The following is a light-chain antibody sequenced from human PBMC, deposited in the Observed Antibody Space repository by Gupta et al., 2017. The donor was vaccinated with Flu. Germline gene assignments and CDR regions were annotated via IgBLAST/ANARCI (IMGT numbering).Light chain of an antibody. CDR2: DAS. J-gene: IGKJ5*01. Sequence: EIVLTQSPATLSLSPGERATLSCRASQSVIGYLSWYQQKPGQAPRLLIYDASSRATDIPARCSGSGAATDFTLTISSREPDDFAVHYCQHRYNWAPLITFGQGTRLDIK. CDR1: QSVIGY. V-gene: IGKV3-11*01. CDR3: QHRYNWAPLIT.